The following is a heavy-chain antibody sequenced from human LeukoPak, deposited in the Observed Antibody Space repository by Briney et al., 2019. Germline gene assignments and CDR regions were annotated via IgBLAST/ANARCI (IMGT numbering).Heavy chain of an antibody. D-gene: IGHD5/OR15-5a*01. CDR1: GYTFTIYG. CDR3: ARDGDSVAPYYYYYYGMDV. J-gene: IGHJ6*02. CDR2: ISAYNGNT. V-gene: IGHV1-18*01. Sequence: WASVTVSCTASGYTFTIYGISWVRQAPGQGLEWMGWISAYNGNTNYAQKLQGRVTMTTDTSTSTAYMELRSLRSDDTAVYYCARDGDSVAPYYYYYYGMDVWGQGTTVTVSS.